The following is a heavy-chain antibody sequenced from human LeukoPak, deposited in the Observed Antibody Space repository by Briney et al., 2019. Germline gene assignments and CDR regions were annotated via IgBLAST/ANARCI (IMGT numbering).Heavy chain of an antibody. J-gene: IGHJ4*02. CDR2: ISYDGSNK. CDR1: GFTFSSYG. Sequence: PGRSLRLSCAASGFTFSSYGMHWVRQAPGKGLEWVAVISYDGSNKYYADSVKGRFTISRDNSKNTLYLQMSSLRAEDTAVYYCAKDLDTAMSNYFDYWGQGTLVTVSS. D-gene: IGHD5-18*01. CDR3: AKDLDTAMSNYFDY. V-gene: IGHV3-30*18.